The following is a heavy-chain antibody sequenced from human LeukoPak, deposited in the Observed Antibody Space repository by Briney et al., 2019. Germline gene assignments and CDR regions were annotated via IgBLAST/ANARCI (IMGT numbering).Heavy chain of an antibody. Sequence: GGSLRLSCAASGFTFSSYEMNWVRQAPGKGLEWVSYISSSGSTIYYADSVKGRFTISRDNAKNSLYLQMNSLRAEDTAVYYCARVYDYGDYPFDYWGQGTLVTVSS. V-gene: IGHV3-48*03. CDR3: ARVYDYGDYPFDY. CDR1: GFTFSSYE. J-gene: IGHJ4*02. CDR2: ISSSGSTI. D-gene: IGHD4-17*01.